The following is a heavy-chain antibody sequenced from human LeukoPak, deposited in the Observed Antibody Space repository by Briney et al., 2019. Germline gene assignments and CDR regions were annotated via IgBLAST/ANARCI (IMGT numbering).Heavy chain of an antibody. D-gene: IGHD6-19*01. CDR1: GFTFSSYW. Sequence: GGSLRLSCAASGFTFSSYWMHWVRQAPGKGLEWVSRINSHGSSTSYADSVKGRFTISRDNAKNTLYLQMNSLRAEDTAVYYCASNIGVAGSTHPFDYWGQGTLVTVSS. V-gene: IGHV3-74*01. J-gene: IGHJ4*02. CDR2: INSHGSST. CDR3: ASNIGVAGSTHPFDY.